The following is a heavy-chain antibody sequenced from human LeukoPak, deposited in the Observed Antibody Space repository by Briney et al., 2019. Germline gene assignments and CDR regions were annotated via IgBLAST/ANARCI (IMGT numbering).Heavy chain of an antibody. CDR1: GYTFTSYG. J-gene: IGHJ6*02. Sequence: ASVKVSCKASGYTFTSYGFSWVRQAPGQGLEWMGWISAYNGNTNYAQKLQGRVTMTTDTSTSTAYMELRSLRSDDTAVYYCARGHCSSTSCYPFYYYYGMDVWGQGTTVTVSS. CDR3: ARGHCSSTSCYPFYYYYGMDV. D-gene: IGHD2-2*01. CDR2: ISAYNGNT. V-gene: IGHV1-18*01.